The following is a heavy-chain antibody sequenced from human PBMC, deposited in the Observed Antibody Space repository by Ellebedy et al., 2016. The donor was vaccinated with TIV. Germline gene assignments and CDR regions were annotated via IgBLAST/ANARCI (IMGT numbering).Heavy chain of an antibody. CDR1: GGSFSGYY. V-gene: IGHV4-38-2*01. CDR2: IYHSGST. D-gene: IGHD3-22*01. J-gene: IGHJ4*02. CDR3: ARASPIYYDSSGYYYA. Sequence: GSLRLSXAVYGGSFSGYYWGWIRQPPWKGLEWIGSIYHSGSTYYNPSLKSRVTISVDTSKNQFSLKLSSVTAADTAVYYCARASPIYYDSSGYYYAWGQGTLVTVSS.